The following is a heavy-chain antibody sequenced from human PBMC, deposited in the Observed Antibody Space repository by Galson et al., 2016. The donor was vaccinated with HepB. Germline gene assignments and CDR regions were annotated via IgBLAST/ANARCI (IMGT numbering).Heavy chain of an antibody. J-gene: IGHJ4*02. CDR1: SGSFNAYY. CDR3: ASPDRLTGTTAFDY. V-gene: IGHV4-34*01. CDR2: ISHSGAT. Sequence: SETLSLTCAVSSGSFNAYYWTWIRQPPGKGLEWIGAISHSGATDTNPSLRSRVTMSLDTSENQFSLNLTSVTPADTAVYYCASPDRLTGTTAFDYWGQGVLVTVSS. D-gene: IGHD1-20*01.